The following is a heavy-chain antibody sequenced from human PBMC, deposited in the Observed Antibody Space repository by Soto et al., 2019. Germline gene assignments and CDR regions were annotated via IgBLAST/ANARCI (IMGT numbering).Heavy chain of an antibody. V-gene: IGHV3-23*01. CDR2: ISGSGGST. J-gene: IGHJ3*02. Sequence: PGGSLRLSCAASGFTFSSYAMSWVRQAPGKGLEWVSAISGSGGSTYYADSVKGRFTISRDNSKNTLYLQMNSLRAEDTAVYYCAKGPSMVETPRGAFDIWGKGTMVTVSS. CDR1: GFTFSSYA. CDR3: AKGPSMVETPRGAFDI. D-gene: IGHD3-10*01.